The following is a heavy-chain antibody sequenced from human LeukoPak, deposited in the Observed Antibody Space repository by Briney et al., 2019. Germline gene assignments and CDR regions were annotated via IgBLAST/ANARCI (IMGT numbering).Heavy chain of an antibody. CDR1: GGSFSGYY. V-gene: IGHV4-34*01. D-gene: IGHD3-3*01. Sequence: SETLSLTCAVYGGSFSGYYWSWIRQPPGKGLEWIGEINHSGSTNYNPSLKSRVTISVDTSKNQFSLKLSSVTAADTAVYYCARVSHNYDFWSGQGTTNWFDPWGQGTLVTVSS. J-gene: IGHJ5*02. CDR2: INHSGST. CDR3: ARVSHNYDFWSGQGTTNWFDP.